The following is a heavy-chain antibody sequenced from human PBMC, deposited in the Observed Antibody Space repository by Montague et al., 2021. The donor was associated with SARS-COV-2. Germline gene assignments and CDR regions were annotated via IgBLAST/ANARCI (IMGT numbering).Heavy chain of an antibody. J-gene: IGHJ2*01. CDR1: GYSFTSYW. CDR3: ARLLGGSYLYWYFDL. CDR2: IDPSDSYT. Sequence: QSGAEVKKPGESLRISCKGSGYSFTSYWISWVRQMPGKGLEWMGRIDPSDSYTNYSPSFQGHVTISADKSIGTAYLQWSSLKASDTAMYYCARLLGGSYLYWYFDLWGRGTLVTVSS. D-gene: IGHD1-26*01. V-gene: IGHV5-10-1*01.